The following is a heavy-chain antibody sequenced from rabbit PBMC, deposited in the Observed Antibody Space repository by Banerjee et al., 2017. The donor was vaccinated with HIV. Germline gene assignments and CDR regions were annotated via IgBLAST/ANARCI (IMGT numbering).Heavy chain of an antibody. CDR1: GFDLSSSYW. CDR2: INTSSGNT. CDR3: ARDLGGSSDL. D-gene: IGHD8-1*01. Sequence: QSLEESGGGLVKPGASLTLTCTASGFDLSSSYWICWVRQAPGKGLEWIACINTSSGNTVYANWAKGRFTISRTSSTTVTLQMTSLTAADTTTYFCARDLGGSSDLWGQGTLVTVS. J-gene: IGHJ3*01. V-gene: IGHV1S40*01.